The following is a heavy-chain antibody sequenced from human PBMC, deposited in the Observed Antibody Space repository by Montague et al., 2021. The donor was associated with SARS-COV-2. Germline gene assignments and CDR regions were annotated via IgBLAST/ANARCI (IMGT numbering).Heavy chain of an antibody. CDR3: AKVAGSHDTFDI. J-gene: IGHJ3*02. CDR1: GYSISAGYY. D-gene: IGHD6-19*01. CDR2: IYHSGST. Sequence: SKTLSLTCTVSGYSISAGYYWGWIRQPPGKGLEWIGTIYHSGSTYFNPSLKSRVTISVDTSKNQFSLNLSSVTAADTAGYYCAKVAGSHDTFDIWGRGTMVTVSS. V-gene: IGHV4-38-2*02.